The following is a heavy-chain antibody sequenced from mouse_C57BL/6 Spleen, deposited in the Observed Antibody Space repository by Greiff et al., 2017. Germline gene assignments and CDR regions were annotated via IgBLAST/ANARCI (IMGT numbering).Heavy chain of an antibody. CDR1: GYSFTGYY. V-gene: IGHV1-42*01. J-gene: IGHJ1*03. CDR3: ARPDGSSFYWYIDV. CDR2: INPSNGGT. D-gene: IGHD1-1*01. Sequence: VQLKESGPELVKPGASVKISCKASGYSFTGYYMNWVKQSPEKSLEWIGEINPSNGGTTYNQKFKGKATLTVDKSSSTAYMQLKSLTSEDAAVYYCARPDGSSFYWYIDVWGTGTTVTVSS.